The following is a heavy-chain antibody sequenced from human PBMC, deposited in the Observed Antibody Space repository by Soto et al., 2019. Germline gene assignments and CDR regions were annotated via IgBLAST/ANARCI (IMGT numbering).Heavy chain of an antibody. Sequence: EVQLVESGGDLVQPGGSLRLSCAASGFTFSGHGMHWVRQVPGKGLDWVSRINTDGGSSAYADSVKGRFTISRDNAKNTLYLQMNGLRAEDTAVYYCAREAGYCSRTSCYRRAFDTWGQGTTVTVSS. V-gene: IGHV3-74*03. CDR3: AREAGYCSRTSCYRRAFDT. CDR1: GFTFSGHG. J-gene: IGHJ3*02. D-gene: IGHD2-2*01. CDR2: INTDGGSS.